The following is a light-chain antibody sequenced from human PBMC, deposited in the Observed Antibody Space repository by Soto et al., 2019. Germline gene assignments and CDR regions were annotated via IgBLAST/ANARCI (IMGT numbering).Light chain of an antibody. CDR3: QHYNDWPPTWT. CDR1: QSVSSK. CDR2: GAS. V-gene: IGKV3-15*01. J-gene: IGKJ1*01. Sequence: EIVMTQSPATLSVSPGERATLSCRASQSVSSKLAWYQQKPGQAPGVLIHGASTRATGIPARFSGSGSGTEFTLTISSLQSEDFAVYYCQHYNDWPPTWTLGQGTRVEIK.